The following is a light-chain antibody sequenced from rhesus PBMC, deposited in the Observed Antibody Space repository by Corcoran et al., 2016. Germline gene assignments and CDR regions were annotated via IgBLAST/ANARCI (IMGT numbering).Light chain of an antibody. CDR3: QQYNALPLT. CDR2: NAK. J-gene: IGKJ4*01. V-gene: IGKV3-40*03. CDR1: ENVGSY. Sequence: EIVMTQSPATLSLPPGETATLPCRASENVGSYLAWFQQKPGQAPKVLVHNAKLRATGIPDRFSGSGSKTEFTLTISSLEPEDVGVYHCQQYNALPLTFGGGTKVELK.